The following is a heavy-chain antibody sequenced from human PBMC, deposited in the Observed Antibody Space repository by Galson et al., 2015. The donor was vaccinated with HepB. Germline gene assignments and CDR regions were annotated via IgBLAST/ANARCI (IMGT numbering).Heavy chain of an antibody. J-gene: IGHJ4*02. Sequence: SLRLSCAASGFTFSSYSMNWVRQAPGKGLEWVSSISSSSSYIYYADSVKGRFTISRDNAKNSLYLQMNSLRAEDTAVYYCARGGAYSSGWYRAGFDYWGQGTLVTVSS. CDR3: ARGGAYSSGWYRAGFDY. CDR2: ISSSSSYI. V-gene: IGHV3-21*01. CDR1: GFTFSSYS. D-gene: IGHD6-19*01.